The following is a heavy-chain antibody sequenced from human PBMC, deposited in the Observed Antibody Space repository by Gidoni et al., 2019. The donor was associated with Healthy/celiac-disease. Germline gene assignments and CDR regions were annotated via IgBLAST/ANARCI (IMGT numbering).Heavy chain of an antibody. CDR2: IYYSGST. CDR3: ARLGPGDSSGSYYFDY. J-gene: IGHJ4*02. Sequence: QVQLQESGPGLVKPSETLSLTCTVSGGSISRYYWSWIRQPPGKGLEWIGYIYYSGSTNYNPSLKSRVTISVDTSKNQFSLKLSSVTAADTAVYYCARLGPGDSSGSYYFDYWGQGTLVTVSS. D-gene: IGHD3-22*01. CDR1: GGSISRYY. V-gene: IGHV4-59*08.